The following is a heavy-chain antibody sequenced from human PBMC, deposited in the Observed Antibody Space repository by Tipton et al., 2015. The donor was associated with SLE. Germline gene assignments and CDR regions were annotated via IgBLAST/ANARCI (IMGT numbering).Heavy chain of an antibody. CDR1: GGSISSYY. V-gene: IGHV4-4*07. CDR3: ARHQYYDFWSGYSQDWYFDL. CDR2: IYTSGST. Sequence: TLSLTCTVSGGSISSYYWSWIRQPAGKGLEWIGRIYTSGSTNYNPSLKSRVTISVDTSKNQFSLKLSSVTAADTAVYYCARHQYYDFWSGYSQDWYFDLWGRGTLVTVSS. D-gene: IGHD3-3*01. J-gene: IGHJ2*01.